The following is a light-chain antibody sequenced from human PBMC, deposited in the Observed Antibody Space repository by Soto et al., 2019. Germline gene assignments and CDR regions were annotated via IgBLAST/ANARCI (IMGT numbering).Light chain of an antibody. Sequence: EILLTQPPGTLSLSPGERATLSCRASQSVSSSYLAWYQQKPGQAPRLLIYGASSRATGIPERFSGSGSGTDFTLTISRLEPEDFAVYYCQQYGNKPWAFGQGTKVDIK. V-gene: IGKV3-20*01. CDR2: GAS. CDR3: QQYGNKPWA. J-gene: IGKJ1*01. CDR1: QSVSSSY.